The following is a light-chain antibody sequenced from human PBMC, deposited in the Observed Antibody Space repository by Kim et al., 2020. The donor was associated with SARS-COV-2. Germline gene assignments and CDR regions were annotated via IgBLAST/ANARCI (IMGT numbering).Light chain of an antibody. J-gene: IGKJ2*01. V-gene: IGKV3-11*01. CDR1: QSVQSS. CDR2: DTS. Sequence: LSPGERATLSCRASQSVQSSLAWYQQKPGQAPRLLIYDTSNRATGIPARFSGSGSGTDFTLTISSLQAEDVAVYYCHQYYGTPPYNFGQGTKLEI. CDR3: HQYYGTPPYN.